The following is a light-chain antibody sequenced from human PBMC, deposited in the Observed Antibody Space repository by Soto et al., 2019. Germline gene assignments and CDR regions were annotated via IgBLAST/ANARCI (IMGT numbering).Light chain of an antibody. Sequence: QSALTQPASVSGSPGQSITISCTGTSNDIGIYNYVSWYQQHPGKAPKLVICEVSNRPSGVSSRFSGSKSGNTASLTISGLRAEDEADYYCPSFPTTNIWVFGGGTKVPVL. CDR3: PSFPTTNIWV. CDR2: EVS. J-gene: IGLJ3*02. CDR1: SNDIGIYNY. V-gene: IGLV2-14*01.